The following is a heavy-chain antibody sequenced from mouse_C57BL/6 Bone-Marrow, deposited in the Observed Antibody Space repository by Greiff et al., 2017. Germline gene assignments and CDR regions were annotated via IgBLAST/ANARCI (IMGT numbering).Heavy chain of an antibody. D-gene: IGHD2-4*01. V-gene: IGHV1-18*01. Sequence: EVKLQESGPELVKPGASVKIPCKASGYTFTDYNMDWVKQSHGKSLEWIGDINPNNGGTIYNQKFKGKATLTVDKSSSTAYMELRSLTSEDTAVYYCARMKNYDYDLDYWGQGTTLTVSS. CDR3: ARMKNYDYDLDY. CDR2: INPNNGGT. J-gene: IGHJ2*01. CDR1: GYTFTDYN.